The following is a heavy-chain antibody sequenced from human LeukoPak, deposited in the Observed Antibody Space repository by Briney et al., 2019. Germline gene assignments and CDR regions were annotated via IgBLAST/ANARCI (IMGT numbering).Heavy chain of an antibody. D-gene: IGHD3-22*01. CDR3: AKRAEVVITLYGMDV. V-gene: IGHV1-2*02. Sequence: SGHVTCKASGYTFTVYNIHWARHAPGQGIEWMGWITPNGGGTNYAQTFHGRATLTRDTAITTASLELSRASFDDTAVYCCAKRAEVVITLYGMDVWGQGTTVTVSS. CDR2: ITPNGGGT. CDR1: GYTFTVYN. J-gene: IGHJ6*02.